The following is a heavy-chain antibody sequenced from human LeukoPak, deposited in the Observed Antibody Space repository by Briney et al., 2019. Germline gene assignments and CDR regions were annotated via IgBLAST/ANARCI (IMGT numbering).Heavy chain of an antibody. D-gene: IGHD6-13*01. CDR1: GYTFTLYY. CDR3: ARDLFSSSWYGPYYFDY. J-gene: IGHJ4*02. Sequence: ASVKVSCKASGYTFTLYYMHWVRQAPGQGLEWMGIINPSGGTANYAQKFQGRVTVTRDTSTSTVYMELSSLRSEDTAVYYCARDLFSSSWYGPYYFDYWGQGTLVTVSS. CDR2: INPSGGTA. V-gene: IGHV1-46*01.